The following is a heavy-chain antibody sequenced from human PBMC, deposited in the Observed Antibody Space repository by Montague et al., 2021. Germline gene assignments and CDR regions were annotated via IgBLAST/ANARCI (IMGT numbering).Heavy chain of an antibody. Sequence: TLSLTCSVSGDSVRCGSYYWTWIRQHPGKGLEWIGYIYYGGSASYKPSLGSRVTISVDTSSNQFSLKLTSVTAADTAVYYCAADRFAGGGCGYWGQGTLVTVSS. CDR1: GDSVRCGSYY. D-gene: IGHD2-21*01. CDR3: AADRFAGGGCGY. J-gene: IGHJ4*02. V-gene: IGHV4-31*03. CDR2: IYYGGSA.